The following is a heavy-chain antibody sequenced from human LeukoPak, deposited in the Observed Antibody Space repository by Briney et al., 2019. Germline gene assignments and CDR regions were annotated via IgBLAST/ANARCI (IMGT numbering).Heavy chain of an antibody. Sequence: SETLSLTCTVSGGSISSYYWSWIRQPAGKGLEWIGRIYTSGSTNYNPSLKSRVTMSVDTSKNQFSLKLSSVTAADTAVYYCAIARIVVVPAAKRGGSYYYMDVWGKGTTVTVSS. CDR2: IYTSGST. J-gene: IGHJ6*03. CDR1: GGSISSYY. CDR3: AIARIVVVPAAKRGGSYYYMDV. D-gene: IGHD2-2*01. V-gene: IGHV4-4*07.